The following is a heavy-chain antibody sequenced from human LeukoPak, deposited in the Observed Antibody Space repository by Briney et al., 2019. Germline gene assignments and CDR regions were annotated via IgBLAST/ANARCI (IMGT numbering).Heavy chain of an antibody. V-gene: IGHV1-18*01. D-gene: IGHD6-19*01. CDR2: ISAYNGNT. J-gene: IGHJ4*02. Sequence: ASVKVSCKASGYTFTSYGISWVRQAHGQGLEWMGWISAYNGNTNYAQKLQGRVTMTTDTSTSTAYMELRSLRSDDTAVYYCVRVKRSVAANDYWGQGTLVTVSS. CDR3: VRVKRSVAANDY. CDR1: GYTFTSYG.